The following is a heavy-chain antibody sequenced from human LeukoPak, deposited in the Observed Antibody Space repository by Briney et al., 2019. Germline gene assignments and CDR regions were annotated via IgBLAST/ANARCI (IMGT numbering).Heavy chain of an antibody. V-gene: IGHV4-59*01. CDR3: ARGRVSSSTWYSTYYYYFYLDV. Sequence: SETLSLTCSVSDDSSTMYYWTWIRQPPGKGLEWSGYVDHTGSTNFNPSLSGRVSISRDTTKNLFSLRLRSVTAADTAVYFCARGRVSSSTWYSTYYYYFYLDVWGKGTTVTVSS. CDR2: VDHTGST. D-gene: IGHD1-1*01. CDR1: DDSSTMYY. J-gene: IGHJ6*03.